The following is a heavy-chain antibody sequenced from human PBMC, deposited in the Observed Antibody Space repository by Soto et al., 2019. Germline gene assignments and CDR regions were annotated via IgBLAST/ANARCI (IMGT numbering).Heavy chain of an antibody. J-gene: IGHJ4*02. CDR2: IRSKAYGGTT. Sequence: PGGSLRLSCTASGFTFGDYAMSWFRQAPGKGLEWVGFIRSKAYGGTTEYAASVKGRFTISRDDSKSIAYLQMNSLKTEDTAVYYCTRDRVPYDKGPGDYFDYWGQGTLVTVSS. CDR1: GFTFGDYA. CDR3: TRDRVPYDKGPGDYFDY. D-gene: IGHD3-22*01. V-gene: IGHV3-49*03.